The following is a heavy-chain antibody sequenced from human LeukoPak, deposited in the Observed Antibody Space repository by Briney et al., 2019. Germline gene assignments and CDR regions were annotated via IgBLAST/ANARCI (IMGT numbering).Heavy chain of an antibody. CDR1: GFTFSSYA. CDR2: ISGSGGST. V-gene: IGHV3-23*01. D-gene: IGHD3-10*01. J-gene: IGHJ6*02. CDR3: AKNVGLQWFQYGMDV. Sequence: GGSLRLSCAASGFTFSSYAMSWARQAPGKGLEWVSAISGSGGSTYYADSVKGRFTISRDNSKNTLYLQMNSLRAEDTAVYYCAKNVGLQWFQYGMDVWGQGTTVTVSS.